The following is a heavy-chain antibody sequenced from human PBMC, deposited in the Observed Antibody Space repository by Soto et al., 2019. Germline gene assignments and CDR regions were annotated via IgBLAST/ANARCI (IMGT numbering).Heavy chain of an antibody. J-gene: IGHJ1*01. D-gene: IGHD6-13*01. CDR2: ISTSGGTT. V-gene: IGHV3-23*01. CDR1: GFTFSNFD. CDR3: ATGTAAPAH. Sequence: EVQLLESGGGLVQPGGSLRLSCAASGFTFSNFDMSWVGQAPGKGLEWVSGISTSGGTTYYADSVKGRFTSSRDNSKNTLYLQMTSLRADDTAVYYCATGTAAPAHWGQGTLVTVSS.